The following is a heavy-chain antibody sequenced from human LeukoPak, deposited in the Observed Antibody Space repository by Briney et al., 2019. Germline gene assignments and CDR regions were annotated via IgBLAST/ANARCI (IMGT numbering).Heavy chain of an antibody. CDR2: IIPIFGTA. D-gene: IGHD2-2*01. Sequence: SVKVSCKASGGTFSTYAISWVRQAPGQGLGWMGGIIPIFGTANYAQKFQGRVTITTDESTSTAYMELSSLRSEDTAVYYCARGGIVVVPAAPSGGAFDIWGQGTMVTVSS. CDR1: GGTFSTYA. J-gene: IGHJ3*02. V-gene: IGHV1-69*05. CDR3: ARGGIVVVPAAPSGGAFDI.